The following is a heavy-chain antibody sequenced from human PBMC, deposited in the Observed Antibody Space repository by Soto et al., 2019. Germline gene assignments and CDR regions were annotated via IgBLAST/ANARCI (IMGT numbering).Heavy chain of an antibody. J-gene: IGHJ5*02. CDR3: ARHHYGDYGQPPNNWFDP. Sequence: SETLSLTCTVSGGSISSYYWSWIRQPPGKGLEWIGYIYYSGSTNYNPSLKSRVTISVDTSKNQFSLKLSSVTAADTAVYYCARHHYGDYGQPPNNWFDPWGQGTLVTVSS. D-gene: IGHD4-17*01. CDR2: IYYSGST. V-gene: IGHV4-59*08. CDR1: GGSISSYY.